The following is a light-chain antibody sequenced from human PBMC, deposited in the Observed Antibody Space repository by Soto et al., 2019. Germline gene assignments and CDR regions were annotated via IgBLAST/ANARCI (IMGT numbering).Light chain of an antibody. Sequence: QSALTQPASVSGSPGQSITISCTGSNSDVGAYNYVSWYQQRPGKAPKLIIYEVNNQPSGVSHRFSGSKSGNTASLTISGLQADDEADYYCASYTVSHTRVFGGGTKVTVL. CDR1: NSDVGAYNY. CDR2: EVN. J-gene: IGLJ3*02. CDR3: ASYTVSHTRV. V-gene: IGLV2-14*01.